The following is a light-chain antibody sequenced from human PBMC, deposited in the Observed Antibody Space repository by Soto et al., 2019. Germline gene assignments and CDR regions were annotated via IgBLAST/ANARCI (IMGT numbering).Light chain of an antibody. CDR2: AAS. J-gene: IGKJ4*01. V-gene: IGKV1-39*01. CDR1: QTIGDY. CDR3: QQSFDTPLT. Sequence: ISMTQSPSSLSASIGDRVTITCRASQTIGDYLNWYQQKPGEAPKLLIYAASILQSGVPSRFSGSGSGTEFTLTISSLQPEDFASYSCQQSFDTPLTFGGGTKVDIK.